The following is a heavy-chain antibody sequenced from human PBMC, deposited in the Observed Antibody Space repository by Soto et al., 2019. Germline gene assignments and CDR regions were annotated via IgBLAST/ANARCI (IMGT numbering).Heavy chain of an antibody. CDR1: GGSIIGSY. Sequence: SETLSLTCSVSGGSIIGSYWSWIRQSPGKGLEWLGYVYYTGSTNYSPSLRSRVSISVDTSKNEFSLRLSSVTAADTAVYFCARRVAVPGANIDFWGQGTPVTVSS. CDR3: ARRVAVPGANIDF. CDR2: VYYTGST. J-gene: IGHJ4*02. V-gene: IGHV4-59*01. D-gene: IGHD6-19*01.